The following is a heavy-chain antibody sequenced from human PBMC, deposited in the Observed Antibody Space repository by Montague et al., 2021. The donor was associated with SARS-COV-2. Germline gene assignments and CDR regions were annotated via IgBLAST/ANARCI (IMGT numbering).Heavy chain of an antibody. CDR3: AREYSSGVYFDY. CDR1: GFSLSTSGMC. V-gene: IGHV2-70*01. J-gene: IGHJ4*02. Sequence: PALVKPTQTLTLTCTFSGFSLSTSGMCVSWIRQPPGKALEWLALIDWDDDKYYSPSLKTRLTISKDTSKNQVVLTMTNMDPVDTATYYCAREYSSGVYFDYWGQGTLVTVSS. CDR2: IDWDDDK. D-gene: IGHD6-19*01.